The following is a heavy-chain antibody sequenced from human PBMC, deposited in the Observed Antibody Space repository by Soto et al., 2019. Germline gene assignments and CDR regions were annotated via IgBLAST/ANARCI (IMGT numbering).Heavy chain of an antibody. CDR1: GGSISSSSYY. V-gene: IGHV4-39*01. D-gene: IGHD1-20*01. CDR3: ARYNKYGYYYYYCMVV. J-gene: IGHJ6*03. CDR2: IYYSGST. Sequence: SETLSLTCTVSGGSISSSSYYWGWIRQPPGKGLEWIGSIYYSGSTYYNPSLKSRVTISVDTSKNQFSLKLSSVTAADTAVYYCARYNKYGYYYYYCMVVWGKGTTVTVSS.